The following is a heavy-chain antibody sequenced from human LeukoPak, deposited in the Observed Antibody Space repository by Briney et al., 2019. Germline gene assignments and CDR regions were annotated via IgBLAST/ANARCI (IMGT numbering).Heavy chain of an antibody. J-gene: IGHJ4*02. V-gene: IGHV3-30*03. D-gene: IGHD2-15*01. CDR3: AAIAATYYFDY. CDR1: GFTFSSYG. Sequence: GGPLRLSCAASGFTFSSYGMHWVRQAPGKGLEWVAVISYDGSNKYYADSVKGRFTISRDNSKNTLYLQMNSLRAEDTAVYYCAAIAATYYFDYWGQGTLVTVSS. CDR2: ISYDGSNK.